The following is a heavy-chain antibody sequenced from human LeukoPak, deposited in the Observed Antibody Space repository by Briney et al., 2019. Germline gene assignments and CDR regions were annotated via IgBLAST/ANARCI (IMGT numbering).Heavy chain of an antibody. CDR1: GFTFSSYA. CDR2: ISGSGGST. CDR3: AKVPNYYGSGTPAY. Sequence: QTGGSLRLSCAASGFTFSSYAMSWVRQAPGKGLEWVSAISGSGGSTYYADSVKGRFTISRDNSKNTLYLQMNSLRAEDTAVYYCAKVPNYYGSGTPAYWGQGTLVTVSS. D-gene: IGHD3-10*01. V-gene: IGHV3-23*01. J-gene: IGHJ4*02.